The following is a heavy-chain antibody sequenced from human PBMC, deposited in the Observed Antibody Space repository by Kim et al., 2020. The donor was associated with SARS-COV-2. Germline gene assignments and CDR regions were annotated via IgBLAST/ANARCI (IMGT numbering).Heavy chain of an antibody. D-gene: IGHD3-10*01. CDR2: IYYSGST. Sequence: SETLSLTCTVSGGSIRNYYWTWMRQPPGKGLEWIGYIYYSGSTNYNPSFKSRLTLSVDTSKSQFSLKVNSMTAADTAVYYCARATLIRGEVWFDPWGQGTLVTVSS. CDR1: GGSIRNYY. V-gene: IGHV4-59*01. CDR3: ARATLIRGEVWFDP. J-gene: IGHJ5*02.